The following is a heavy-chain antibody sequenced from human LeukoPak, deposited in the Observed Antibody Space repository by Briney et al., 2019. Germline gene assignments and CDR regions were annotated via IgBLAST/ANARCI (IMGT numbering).Heavy chain of an antibody. V-gene: IGHV1-8*03. CDR2: MNPNSGNT. CDR1: GYTFTSYD. CDR3: SRDYGYGGSPFDY. D-gene: IGHD4-23*01. Sequence: ASVKVSCKASGYTFTSYDINWVRQATGQGLEWMGWMNPNSGNTGYAQKFQGRVTITRNTSISTAYMELSSLRSEDTAVYYCSRDYGYGGSPFDYWGQGTLVTVSS. J-gene: IGHJ4*02.